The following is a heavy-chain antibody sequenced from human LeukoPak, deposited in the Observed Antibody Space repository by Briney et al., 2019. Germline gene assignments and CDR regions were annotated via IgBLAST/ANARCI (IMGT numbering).Heavy chain of an antibody. CDR2: INPSGGST. CDR3: ARDVHNYDAFDI. D-gene: IGHD1-20*01. V-gene: IGHV1-46*01. J-gene: IGHJ3*02. CDR1: GYTFTSYY. Sequence: ASVKVSCKASGYTFTSYYMHWVRQAPGQGLEWMGIINPSGGSTGYAQKFQGRVTMTRDTSTSTVYMELSSLRSEDTAVYYCARDVHNYDAFDIWGQGTMVTVSS.